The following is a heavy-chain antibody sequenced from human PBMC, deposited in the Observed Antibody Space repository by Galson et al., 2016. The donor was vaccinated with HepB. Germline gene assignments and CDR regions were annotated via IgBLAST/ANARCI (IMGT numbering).Heavy chain of an antibody. Sequence: SLSLSCAASGFTSDDYAMHWVRQASGQGLEWVSGISWNSGDTGYADSVKGRFTISIDNAKNSLNLQMNSLRADDTALYYGTKDTLPHGSGPKNLHCWGQGTLVTVSS. J-gene: IGHJ4*02. D-gene: IGHD2-15*01. CDR2: ISWNSGDT. CDR1: GFTSDDYA. CDR3: TKDTLPHGSGPKNLHC. V-gene: IGHV3-9*02.